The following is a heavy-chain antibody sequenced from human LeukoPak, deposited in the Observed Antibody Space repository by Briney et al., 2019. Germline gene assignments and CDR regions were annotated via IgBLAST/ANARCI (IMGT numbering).Heavy chain of an antibody. J-gene: IGHJ4*02. CDR1: GGSISSYY. Sequence: SETLSLTCTVSGGSISSYYWSWIRQPPGKGLEWIGYIYYSGSTNYNPSLKSRVTISVDTSKNQFSLKLSSVTAADTGVYYCARDRGADSSGYYSPFDFDYWGQGTLVTVSS. V-gene: IGHV4-59*01. D-gene: IGHD3-22*01. CDR3: ARDRGADSSGYYSPFDFDY. CDR2: IYYSGST.